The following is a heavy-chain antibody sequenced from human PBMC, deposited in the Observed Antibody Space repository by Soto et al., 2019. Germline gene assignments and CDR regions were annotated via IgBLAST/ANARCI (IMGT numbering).Heavy chain of an antibody. CDR3: ARTPSIAARRRYYYYGIDV. V-gene: IGHV2-70*01. CDR2: IDWDDDK. CDR1: GFSLSTSGMC. J-gene: IGHJ6*02. D-gene: IGHD6-6*01. Sequence: ESGPTLVNPTQTLTLTCTFSGFSLSTSGMCVSWIRQPPGKALDWLALIDWDDDKYYSTSLKTRLTISKDTSKNQVVLTMTNMDPADTEAYYCARTPSIAARRRYYYYGIDVWGQGTTIT.